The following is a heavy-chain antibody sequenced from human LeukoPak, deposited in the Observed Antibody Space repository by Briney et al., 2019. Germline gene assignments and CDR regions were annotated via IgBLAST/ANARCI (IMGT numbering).Heavy chain of an antibody. J-gene: IGHJ4*02. CDR1: GGPFSSFH. CDR2: IYTSGST. V-gene: IGHV4-4*07. Sequence: PSETLSLTCTVSGGPFSSFHWSWIRQPAGKGLEWLGLIYTSGSTNYSPSLKSRLTMSVDASKQQFSLKLSSVTAADTAVYYCARDFDSWGQGILVTVSS. CDR3: ARDFDS.